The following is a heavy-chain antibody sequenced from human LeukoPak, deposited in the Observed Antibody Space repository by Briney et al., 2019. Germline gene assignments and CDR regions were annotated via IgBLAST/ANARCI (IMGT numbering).Heavy chain of an antibody. J-gene: IGHJ4*02. Sequence: SVKVSCKASGGTFSSYAISWVRQAPGQGLEWMGGIIPIFGTANYAQKFRGRVTITADESTSTAYMELSSLRSEDTAVYYCARSRDSNTQSDYWGQGTLVTVSS. CDR1: GGTFSSYA. D-gene: IGHD2-2*02. CDR2: IIPIFGTA. V-gene: IGHV1-69*01. CDR3: ARSRDSNTQSDY.